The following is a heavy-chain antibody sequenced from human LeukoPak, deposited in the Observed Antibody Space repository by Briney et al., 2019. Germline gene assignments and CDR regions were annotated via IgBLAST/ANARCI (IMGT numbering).Heavy chain of an antibody. V-gene: IGHV4-39*07. CDR3: ARVPIRLGELFYYYYMDV. CDR1: GGSISSSSYY. Sequence: PSETLSLTCTVSGGSISSSSYYWGWIRQPPGKGLEWIGTIYYSGRTSYNPSLKSRVTISVDTSKNQFSLKLSSVTAADTAMYYCARVPIRLGELFYYYYMDVWGKGTTVTISS. J-gene: IGHJ6*03. CDR2: IYYSGRT. D-gene: IGHD3-16*01.